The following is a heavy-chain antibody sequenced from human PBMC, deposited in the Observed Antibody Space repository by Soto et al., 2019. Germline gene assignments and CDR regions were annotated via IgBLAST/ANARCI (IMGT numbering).Heavy chain of an antibody. J-gene: IGHJ4*02. CDR1: GGTFSSYT. V-gene: IGHV1-69*02. CDR2: IIPILGIA. CDR3: ARASYDYIWGSYRYRPEYFDY. Sequence: SVKVSCKASGGTFSSYTISWVRQAPGQGLEWMGRIIPILGIANYAQKFQGRVTITADKSTSTAYMELSSLRSEDTAVYYCARASYDYIWGSYRYRPEYFDYWGQGTLVTVSS. D-gene: IGHD3-16*02.